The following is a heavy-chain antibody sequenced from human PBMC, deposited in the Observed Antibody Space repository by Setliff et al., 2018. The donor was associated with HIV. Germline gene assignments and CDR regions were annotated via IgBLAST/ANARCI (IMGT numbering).Heavy chain of an antibody. CDR1: GYTFTTYG. J-gene: IGHJ4*02. CDR2: ISAYTANT. V-gene: IGHV1-18*04. CDR3: ARVRVGATPLDY. D-gene: IGHD1-26*01. Sequence: ASVKVSCKASGYTFTTYGITWVRQAPGQGLEWMGWISAYTANTNYAQNLQGRVTLTTDTSTSTAYMELRSLRSDDTAVYYCARVRVGATPLDYWGQGTLVTVSS.